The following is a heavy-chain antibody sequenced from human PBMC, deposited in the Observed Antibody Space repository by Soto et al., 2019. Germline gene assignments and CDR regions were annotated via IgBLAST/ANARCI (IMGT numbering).Heavy chain of an antibody. J-gene: IGHJ6*02. V-gene: IGHV3-23*01. CDR2: TTGSGGTA. D-gene: IGHD5-12*01. CDR3: AKHSGYDHYYGMDV. CDR1: ILSFDIYA. Sequence: EVQLLESGGGLVQPGGSLRLSCAASILSFDIYAMSWVRQAPGKWLEWVSATTGSGGTAYYAGSVKGRFTISRDNSKNTLYLQMDSLRAEDTAVYYCAKHSGYDHYYGMDVWGQGTTVTVSS.